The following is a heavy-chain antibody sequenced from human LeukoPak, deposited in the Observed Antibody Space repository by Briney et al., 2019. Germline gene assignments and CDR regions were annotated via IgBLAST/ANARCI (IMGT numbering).Heavy chain of an antibody. Sequence: SETLSLTCTVSGTSIRSSSMYWGWIRQPPGKGLEWLGSVYYTGSTFHNPSLKRRVTIPVDTSKNQFSLRLTSVTAADTAIYYCARHVAYYYDSSGYPGFWGQGTLVTVSS. CDR1: GTSIRSSSMY. CDR3: ARHVAYYYDSSGYPGF. V-gene: IGHV4-39*01. J-gene: IGHJ4*02. CDR2: VYYTGST. D-gene: IGHD3-22*01.